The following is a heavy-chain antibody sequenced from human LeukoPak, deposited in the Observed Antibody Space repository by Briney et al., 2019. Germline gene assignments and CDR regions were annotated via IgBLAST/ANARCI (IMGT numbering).Heavy chain of an antibody. J-gene: IGHJ1*01. CDR3: AKASWVSSADAVL. D-gene: IGHD3-16*01. CDR2: LRGDGET. CDR1: GFIFSNYA. V-gene: IGHV3-23*01. Sequence: AGGSLRLSCAASGFIFSNYAVSWVRQAPARGLEWVSSLRGDGETFYADSVKGRFTLSRDDSRNTVYLQLNNLRVEDTAVYYCAKASWVSSADAVLWGQGTLVTVSS.